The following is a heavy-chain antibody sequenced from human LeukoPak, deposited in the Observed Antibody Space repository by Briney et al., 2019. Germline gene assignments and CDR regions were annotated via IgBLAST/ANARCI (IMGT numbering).Heavy chain of an antibody. V-gene: IGHV4-31*03. CDR2: IYYSGST. J-gene: IGHJ4*02. D-gene: IGHD6-19*01. CDR1: GGSISSGGYY. CDR3: ARGRRRSSGWYRVGRDY. Sequence: PSQTLSLTCTVSGGSISSGGYYWSWIRQHPGKGLEWIGYIYYSGSTYYNPSLKSRVTISVDTSKNQFSLKLSSVTAADTAVYYCARGRRRSSGWYRVGRDYWGQGTLVTVSS.